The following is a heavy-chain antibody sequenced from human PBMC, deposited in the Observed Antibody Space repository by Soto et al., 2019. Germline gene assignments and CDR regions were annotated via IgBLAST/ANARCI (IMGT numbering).Heavy chain of an antibody. V-gene: IGHV1-2*02. CDR1: GYTFIDYY. CDR3: ARPPGYISDWYYFDL. D-gene: IGHD3-9*01. Sequence: ASVKVSCKASGYTFIDYYMHWVRQAPGQGFEWMGRISPRSGGTNYAQKFQGRVTVTWDTSLNTAYMELSSLISEDTAVYYCARPPGYISDWYYFDLWGQGTLVTVSS. CDR2: ISPRSGGT. J-gene: IGHJ4*02.